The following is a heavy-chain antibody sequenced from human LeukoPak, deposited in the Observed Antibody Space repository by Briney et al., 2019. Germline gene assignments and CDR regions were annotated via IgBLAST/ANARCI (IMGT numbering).Heavy chain of an antibody. Sequence: GGSLRLSCAASGFTFSSYSMNWVRQAPGKGLEWVSSISSSSSYIYYADSVKGRFTISRDNAKNSLYLQMNSLRAEDTAVYYCASFYDYVWGPRGWFDPWGQGTLVTVYS. J-gene: IGHJ5*02. D-gene: IGHD3-16*01. CDR3: ASFYDYVWGPRGWFDP. V-gene: IGHV3-21*01. CDR2: ISSSSSYI. CDR1: GFTFSSYS.